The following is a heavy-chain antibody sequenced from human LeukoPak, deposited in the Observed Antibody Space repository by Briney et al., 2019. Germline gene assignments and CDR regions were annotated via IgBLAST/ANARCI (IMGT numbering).Heavy chain of an antibody. V-gene: IGHV1-2*02. CDR1: GYTFTGYY. Sequence: ASVKVSCKASGYTFTGYYMHWVRQAPGQGLEWMGWINPNSGGTNYAQKFQGRVTMTRDTSISTAYMELSRLRSDDTAVYYCARLYYYDGSGYYLYYFDYWGQGTLVTVSS. CDR2: INPNSGGT. CDR3: ARLYYYDGSGYYLYYFDY. J-gene: IGHJ4*02. D-gene: IGHD3-22*01.